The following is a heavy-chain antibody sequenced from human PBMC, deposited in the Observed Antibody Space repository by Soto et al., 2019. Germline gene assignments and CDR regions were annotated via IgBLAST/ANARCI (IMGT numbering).Heavy chain of an antibody. CDR1: GGSIISNFW. J-gene: IGHJ4*02. CDR2: ISHSGTT. CDR3: ARTDYVGYYKY. D-gene: IGHD3-9*01. V-gene: IGHV4-38-2*01. Sequence: LETLSLTCAVPGGSIISNFWCPSIRQSPGRGLVWIESISHSGTTYYNPCVESRVISSVDTFESRLAGRLTSVTAADPAVYYCARTDYVGYYKYLGKGPLVTVSS.